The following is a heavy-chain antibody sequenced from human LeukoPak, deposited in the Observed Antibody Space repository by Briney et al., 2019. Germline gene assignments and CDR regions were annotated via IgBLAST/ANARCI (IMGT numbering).Heavy chain of an antibody. CDR1: GGSFSDYY. V-gene: IGHV4-34*01. Sequence: SETLSLTCAVYGGSFSDYYWSWIRQPPGKGLEWIGEINHSGSTNYNPSLKSRVTISVDTSKNQFSLKLSSVTAADTAVYYCARDQQLTYWGQGTLVTVSS. J-gene: IGHJ4*02. CDR3: ARDQQLTY. CDR2: INHSGST. D-gene: IGHD6-13*01.